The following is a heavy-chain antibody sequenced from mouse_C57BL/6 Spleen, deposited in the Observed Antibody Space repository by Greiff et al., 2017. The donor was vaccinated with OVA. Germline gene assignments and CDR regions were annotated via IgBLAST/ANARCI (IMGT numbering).Heavy chain of an antibody. CDR1: GFTFSSYA. J-gene: IGHJ3*01. D-gene: IGHD2-3*01. CDR3: TSPYEAY. V-gene: IGHV5-9-1*02. CDR2: ISSGGDYI. Sequence: EVKLVESGEGLVKPGGSLKISCAASGFTFSSYAMSWVRQTQEKRLEWVAYISSGGDYIYYADTVKGRFTISRDNTRNTLYLQMSRLKSEDTAMYYCTSPYEAYWGKGTLVTVSA.